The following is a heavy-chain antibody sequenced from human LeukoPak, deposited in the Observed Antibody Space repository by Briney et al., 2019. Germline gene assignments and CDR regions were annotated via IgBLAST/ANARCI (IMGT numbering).Heavy chain of an antibody. CDR2: IHYNGIT. J-gene: IGHJ4*02. CDR3: ARYLRDSGTYMFVF. D-gene: IGHD1-1*01. Sequence: AETLSLTCTVSGSVYNYYWSWIREPPGKGLEWIGDIHYNGITNYNPSLKSRVTISLDTSKNQASLKLNSVTAADSAVYYCARYLRDSGTYMFVFWGQGTLVTVSS. V-gene: IGHV4-59*02. CDR1: GSVYNYY.